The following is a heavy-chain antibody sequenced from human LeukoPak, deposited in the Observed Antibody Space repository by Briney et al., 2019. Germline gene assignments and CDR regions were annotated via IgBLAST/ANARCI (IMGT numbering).Heavy chain of an antibody. J-gene: IGHJ4*02. CDR1: GFTFSSYA. D-gene: IGHD3-10*01. CDR3: AKDAVAPGSGGDYFDY. Sequence: GGSLRLSCAASGFTFSSYAMSWVRQAPGKGLEWVSVFTASGGSTKYANSVKGRFTISRDNSKNTLYLQMNSLRAEDTAVYYCAKDAVAPGSGGDYFDYWGQGTLVTVSS. V-gene: IGHV3-23*01. CDR2: FTASGGST.